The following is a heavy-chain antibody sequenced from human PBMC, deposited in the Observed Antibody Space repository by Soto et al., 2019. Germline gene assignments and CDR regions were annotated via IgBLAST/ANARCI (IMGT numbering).Heavy chain of an antibody. CDR2: IWYDGSNK. D-gene: IGHD3-22*01. CDR1: GFTFSSYG. Sequence: GGSLRLSCAASGFTFSSYGMHWVRQAPGKGLEWVAVIWYDGSNKYYADSVKGRFTISRDNSRNTLYLQMNSLRAEDTAAYYCAKWHTYYYDSRGFSGFDCWGRGTLVTVS. V-gene: IGHV3-33*06. CDR3: AKWHTYYYDSRGFSGFDC. J-gene: IGHJ4*02.